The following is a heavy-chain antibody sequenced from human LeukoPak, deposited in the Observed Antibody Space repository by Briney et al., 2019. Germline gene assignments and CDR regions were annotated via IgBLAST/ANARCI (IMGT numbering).Heavy chain of an antibody. CDR3: ARISSTLRAEDAFDI. J-gene: IGHJ3*02. V-gene: IGHV4-59*01. Sequence: SETLSLTCTVSGGSISSYYWSWIRQPAGKGLEWIGYIYYSGSTNYNPSLKSRVTISVDTSKNQFSLKLSSVTAADTAVYYCARISSTLRAEDAFDIWGQGTMVTVSS. D-gene: IGHD4-17*01. CDR1: GGSISSYY. CDR2: IYYSGST.